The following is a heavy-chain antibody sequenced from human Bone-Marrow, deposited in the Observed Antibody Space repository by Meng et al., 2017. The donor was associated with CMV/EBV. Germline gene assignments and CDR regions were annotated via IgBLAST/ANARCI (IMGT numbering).Heavy chain of an antibody. CDR1: GYTFTGYY. D-gene: IGHD2-2*01. CDR3: ARDRDIVVVPAPDRYGMDV. Sequence: ASVKVSCKASGYTFTGYYMHWVRQAPGQGLEWMGWINPNSGGTNYAQKFQGRVTMTRDTSISTAYMELSRLRSDDTAVYYRARDRDIVVVPAPDRYGMDVWGQGTTVTVSS. CDR2: INPNSGGT. V-gene: IGHV1-2*02. J-gene: IGHJ6*02.